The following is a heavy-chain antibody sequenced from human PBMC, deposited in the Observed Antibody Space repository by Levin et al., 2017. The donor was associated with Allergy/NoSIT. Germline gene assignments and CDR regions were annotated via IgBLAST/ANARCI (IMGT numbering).Heavy chain of an antibody. Sequence: GESLKISCKASGYTFTSYDINWVRQATGQGLEWMGWMNPNSGNTGYAQKFQGRVTMTRNTSISTAYMELSSLRSEDTAVYYCARVYDVRSRGCYYFDYWGQGTLVTVSA. CDR2: MNPNSGNT. J-gene: IGHJ4*02. D-gene: IGHD2-8*01. V-gene: IGHV1-8*01. CDR1: GYTFTSYD. CDR3: ARVYDVRSRGCYYFDY.